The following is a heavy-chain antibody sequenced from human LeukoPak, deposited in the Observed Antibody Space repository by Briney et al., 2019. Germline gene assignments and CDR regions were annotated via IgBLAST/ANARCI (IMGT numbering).Heavy chain of an antibody. CDR2: ISYGGST. CDR1: GVSISSGYYY. Sequence: MSSETLSLTCSISGVSISSGYYYWGWIRQPPGKGLEWIGSISYGGSTYYNPSLKSRVTISVDTSKNQFSLKLSSVTAADTAVYYCARHLGSGSYYSSFDYWGQGTLVTVSS. J-gene: IGHJ4*02. D-gene: IGHD1-26*01. V-gene: IGHV4-39*01. CDR3: ARHLGSGSYYSSFDY.